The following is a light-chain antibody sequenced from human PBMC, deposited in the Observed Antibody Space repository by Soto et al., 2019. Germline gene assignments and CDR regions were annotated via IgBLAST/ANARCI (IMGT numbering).Light chain of an antibody. Sequence: EIVLTQSPGTLSLSPGERATLSCRASQSVSTSYLAWYQQKPGQAPRLLIYGASSRATGIPDSFSGSGSGADFTLTISRLEPEDVGVYYCQQYGSVPLTFDGGTGLEIK. J-gene: IGKJ4*01. V-gene: IGKV3-20*01. CDR2: GAS. CDR1: QSVSTSY. CDR3: QQYGSVPLT.